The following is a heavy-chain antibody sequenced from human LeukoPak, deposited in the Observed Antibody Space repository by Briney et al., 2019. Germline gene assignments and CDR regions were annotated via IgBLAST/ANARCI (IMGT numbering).Heavy chain of an antibody. CDR3: AKKLALYFNTWQPFDS. V-gene: IGHV3-23*01. Sequence: GGSLRLSCAASGFTFSSYAMSWVRQAPGKGLEWVSTITGYGGGTYYADSVKGRFTISRDNSRNTLYLQMSSLRAEDTAVYYSAKKLALYFNTWQPFDSWGQGALVTVSS. J-gene: IGHJ4*02. D-gene: IGHD3-16*02. CDR1: GFTFSSYA. CDR2: ITGYGGGT.